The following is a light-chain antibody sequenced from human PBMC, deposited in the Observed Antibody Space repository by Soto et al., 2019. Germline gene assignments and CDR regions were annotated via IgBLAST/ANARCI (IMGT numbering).Light chain of an antibody. Sequence: QSCLTQSASVSGSPGQSSTISCTGTISDFVVYNYVSWYQQHPGKAPKLMIYGVSNRPSGVSNRFSGSKSGNTASLTISGLQADHAADYYCSSHTISSALQVFGTGTKVTV. V-gene: IGLV2-14*01. CDR3: SSHTISSALQV. CDR2: GVS. J-gene: IGLJ1*01. CDR1: ISDFVVYNY.